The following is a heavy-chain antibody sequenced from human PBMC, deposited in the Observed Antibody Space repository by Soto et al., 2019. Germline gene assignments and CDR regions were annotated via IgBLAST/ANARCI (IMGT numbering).Heavy chain of an antibody. D-gene: IGHD3-10*01. CDR2: INHSGST. CDR3: ARLRRYGSGSYYNSGLYYYYYYGMDV. CDR1: GGSFSGYY. Sequence: SETLSLTCAVYGGSFSGYYWSWIRQPPGKGLEWIGEINHSGSTNYNPSIKSRVTISVDTSKNQLSLKLSSVTAEDTAVYYCARLRRYGSGSYYNSGLYYYYYYGMDVWGQGTTVT. J-gene: IGHJ6*02. V-gene: IGHV4-34*01.